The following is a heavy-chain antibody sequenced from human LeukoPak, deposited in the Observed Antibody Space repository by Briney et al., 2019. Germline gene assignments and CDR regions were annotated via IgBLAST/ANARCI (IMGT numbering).Heavy chain of an antibody. Sequence: PGGSLRLSCAASGFTFSSYGMHWVRQAPGKGLEWVAFIRYDGSNKYYADSVKGRFTISRDNSKNTLYLQMNSLRAEDTAVYYCAKDGKRISMMVVVRAGYFQHWGQGTLVTVSS. CDR3: AKDGKRISMMVVVRAGYFQH. V-gene: IGHV3-30*02. J-gene: IGHJ1*01. CDR1: GFTFSSYG. D-gene: IGHD3-22*01. CDR2: IRYDGSNK.